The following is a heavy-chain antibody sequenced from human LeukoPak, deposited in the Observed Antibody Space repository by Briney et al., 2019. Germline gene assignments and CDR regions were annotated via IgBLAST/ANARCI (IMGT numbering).Heavy chain of an antibody. Sequence: GGSLRLSCAASGFTFSSYWLSWVRQAPGKGLEWVANIKQDGSKKYYVDSVKGRFTISRDNAKNSLYLQMNSLRAEDTAVYYCARDALAVAGNVRDDFDYWGQGTLVTVSS. CDR3: ARDALAVAGNVRDDFDY. J-gene: IGHJ4*02. D-gene: IGHD6-19*01. CDR2: IKQDGSKK. V-gene: IGHV3-7*01. CDR1: GFTFSSYW.